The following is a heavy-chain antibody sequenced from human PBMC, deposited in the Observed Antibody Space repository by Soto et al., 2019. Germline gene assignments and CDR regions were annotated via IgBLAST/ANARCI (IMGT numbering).Heavy chain of an antibody. V-gene: IGHV1-18*01. J-gene: IGHJ6*02. CDR3: ARDIVEWNYYYYGMDV. CDR2: ISAYNGNT. CDR1: GYTFTSYG. Sequence: ASVKASCKASGYTFTSYGISWVRQAPGQGLEWMGWISAYNGNTNYAQKLQGRVTMTTDTSTSTAYMELRSLRSDDTAVYYCARDIVEWNYYYYGMDVWGQGTTVTV. D-gene: IGHD3-3*01.